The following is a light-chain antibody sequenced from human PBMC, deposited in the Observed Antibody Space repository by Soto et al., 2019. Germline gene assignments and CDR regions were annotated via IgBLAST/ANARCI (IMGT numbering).Light chain of an antibody. Sequence: QSVLTQPPSVSGAPGQRVTISCTGSSSNIGAGYDVHWYQQLPGTAPKLLIYGNSNRPSGVPDRFSGSKSGTSASLAITGLNAEDEADYCCQSYHSSLSGFVVFGPGSKFTVL. V-gene: IGLV1-40*01. CDR2: GNS. J-gene: IGLJ2*01. CDR3: QSYHSSLSGFVV. CDR1: SSNIGAGYD.